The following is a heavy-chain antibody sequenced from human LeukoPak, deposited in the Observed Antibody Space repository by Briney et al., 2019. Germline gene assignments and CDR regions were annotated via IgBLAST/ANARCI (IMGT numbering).Heavy chain of an antibody. CDR3: AREVPRYDYVWGSYRHKAFDY. J-gene: IGHJ4*02. CDR1: GYTFTSYD. D-gene: IGHD3-16*02. V-gene: IGHV1-2*02. Sequence: GASVKVSCKASGYTFTSYDINWVRQAPGQGLEWMGWINPNSGGTNYAQKFQGRVTMTRDTSISTAYMELSRLRSDDTAVYYCAREVPRYDYVWGSYRHKAFDYWGQGTLVTVSS. CDR2: INPNSGGT.